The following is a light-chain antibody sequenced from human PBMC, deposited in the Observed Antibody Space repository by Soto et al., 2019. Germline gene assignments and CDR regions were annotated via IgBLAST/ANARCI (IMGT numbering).Light chain of an antibody. CDR2: LGS. Sequence: DIVMTQSPLSLPVTPGEPASISCRSSQSLLHSSGRYYLDWYLQKPGQSPQLLIYLGSHRASGVADXXSGSGSGTDFTLTISRVEAEDVGIYYCIQALQTPFTFGGGTRVEIK. J-gene: IGKJ4*01. V-gene: IGKV2-28*01. CDR3: IQALQTPFT. CDR1: QSLLHSSGRYY.